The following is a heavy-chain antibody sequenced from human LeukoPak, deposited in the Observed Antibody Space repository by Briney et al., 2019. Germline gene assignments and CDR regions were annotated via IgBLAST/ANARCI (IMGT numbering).Heavy chain of an antibody. Sequence: EASETLSLTCTVSGGSISSSSYYWGWIRQPPGKGLEWIGSIYYSGSTYYNPSLKSRVTISVDTSKNQFSLKLSSVTAADTAVYYCARVVGSSWYGYFDYWGQGTLVTVSS. J-gene: IGHJ4*02. V-gene: IGHV4-39*01. CDR2: IYYSGST. CDR1: GGSISSSSYY. D-gene: IGHD6-13*01. CDR3: ARVVGSSWYGYFDY.